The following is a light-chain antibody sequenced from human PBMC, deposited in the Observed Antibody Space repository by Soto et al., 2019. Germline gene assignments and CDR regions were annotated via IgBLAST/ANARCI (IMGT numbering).Light chain of an antibody. J-gene: IGLJ3*02. CDR1: SSDVGAYNY. CDR3: SSYAGSSWV. CDR2: EVS. Sequence: QSVLTQPASVSGSPGQSITISCSGTSSDVGAYNYVSWYQQHPGKAPKLMIYEVSNRPSGVSNRFSGSKSGNTASLTISGLQAEDEANYYCSSYAGSSWVFGGGTKLTVL. V-gene: IGLV2-14*01.